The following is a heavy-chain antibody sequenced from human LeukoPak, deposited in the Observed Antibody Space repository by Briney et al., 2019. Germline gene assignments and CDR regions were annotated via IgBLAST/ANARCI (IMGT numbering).Heavy chain of an antibody. Sequence: PSETLSLTCTVSGGSISSYYWSWIRQPPGKGLEWIGYIYYSGSTNYNPSLKSQVTISVDTSKNQFSLKLSSVTAADTAVYYCATGGNSVGWFDPWGQGTLVTVSS. CDR1: GGSISSYY. D-gene: IGHD4-23*01. J-gene: IGHJ5*02. CDR2: IYYSGST. CDR3: ATGGNSVGWFDP. V-gene: IGHV4-59*01.